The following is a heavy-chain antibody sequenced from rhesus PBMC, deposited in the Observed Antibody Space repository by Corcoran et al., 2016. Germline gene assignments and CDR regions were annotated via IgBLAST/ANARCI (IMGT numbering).Heavy chain of an antibody. CDR1: GGSISDSYR. J-gene: IGHJ3*01. CDR2: IYGSSTST. D-gene: IGHD5-12*01. V-gene: IGHV4S10*01. CDR3: AKPRGYSYSFAFDF. Sequence: QVQLQESGPGVVKPSETLSLTCAVSGGSISDSYRWSWIRQPPGKGLEWIGYIYGSSTSTNHNPSLKSRVTISKDTSKNQLSLKLSSVTAADTAVYYCAKPRGYSYSFAFDFWGQGLRVTVSS.